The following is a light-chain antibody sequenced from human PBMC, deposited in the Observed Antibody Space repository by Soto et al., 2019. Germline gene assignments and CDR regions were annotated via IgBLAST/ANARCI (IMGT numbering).Light chain of an antibody. CDR1: SSDIGGFNF. CDR3: SSYTTTTSLFV. CDR2: EVS. Sequence: QSVLTQPASVSGSAGQSITISCTGTSSDIGGFNFVSWYQHHPGKAPKLLIYEVSDQASGVSNRFSGSKSGNTATLTISGLQAEDEADYYCSSYTTTTSLFVFGSGTKVTVL. J-gene: IGLJ1*01. V-gene: IGLV2-14*01.